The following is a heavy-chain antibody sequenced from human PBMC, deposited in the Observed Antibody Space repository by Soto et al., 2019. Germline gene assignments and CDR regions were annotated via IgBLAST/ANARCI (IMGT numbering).Heavy chain of an antibody. CDR3: ARTRLYYVFDY. J-gene: IGHJ4*02. CDR2: INAGNGDT. CDR1: GYTFTSYL. Sequence: GASVKVSCKTSGYTFTSYLIHWVRQAPGQGLEWMGRINAGNGDTKYSQKLQGRVTITKDTSASTAYMELISLRSEDTAVYYCARTRLYYVFDYWGQGTLVTVSS. V-gene: IGHV1-3*01. D-gene: IGHD3-22*01.